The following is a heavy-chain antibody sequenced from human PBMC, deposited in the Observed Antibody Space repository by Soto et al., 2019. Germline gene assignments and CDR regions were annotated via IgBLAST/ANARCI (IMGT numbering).Heavy chain of an antibody. Sequence: EVQLVETGGGLIQPGGSLRLSCAASGFTVSSNYMSWVRQAPGKGLEWVSNITDTGGDTKYADSVRGRFTISRDNSKHTLYLLMSRLRAEDSALYFCARGSEESYPGSRIFDLWGRGTLVTVSS. J-gene: IGHJ4*02. V-gene: IGHV3-53*02. D-gene: IGHD3-10*01. CDR2: TDTGGDT. CDR1: GFTVSSNY. CDR3: ARGSEESYPGSRIFDL.